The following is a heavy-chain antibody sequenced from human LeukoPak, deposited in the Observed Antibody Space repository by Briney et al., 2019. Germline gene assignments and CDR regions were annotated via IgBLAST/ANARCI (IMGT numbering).Heavy chain of an antibody. J-gene: IGHJ4*02. D-gene: IGHD3-22*01. CDR1: GVSISTGSYY. CDR3: ARGEYDSSAYWGYYFEN. V-gene: IGHV4-61*02. Sequence: SETLSLTCTVSGVSISTGSYYWSWIRQPAGKGLEWIGRIDSSGSTNYSPSFKSRVTISVDTSKNQFSLNLSSVTAADTAVYYCARGEYDSSAYWGYYFENWGQGTLVTVSS. CDR2: IDSSGST.